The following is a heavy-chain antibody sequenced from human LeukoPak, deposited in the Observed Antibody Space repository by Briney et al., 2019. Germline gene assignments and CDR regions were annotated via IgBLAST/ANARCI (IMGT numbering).Heavy chain of an antibody. CDR1: GYTLTELS. Sequence: VASVKVSCKVSGYTLTELSMHWVRQAPGKGLEWMGGFDPEDGETIYAQKFQGRVTMTEDTSTDTAYMELSSLRSEDTAVYYCATGGEEILGSGYVCWGQGTLVTVSS. CDR3: ATGGEEILGSGYVC. CDR2: FDPEDGET. D-gene: IGHD3-3*01. V-gene: IGHV1-24*01. J-gene: IGHJ4*02.